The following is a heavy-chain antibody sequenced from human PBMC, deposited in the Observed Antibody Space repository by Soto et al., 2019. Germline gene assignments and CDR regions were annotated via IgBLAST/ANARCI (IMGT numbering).Heavy chain of an antibody. CDR1: GCPVSSNY. D-gene: IGHD6-19*01. J-gene: IGHJ6*03. Sequence: PGGSLRLSCASSGCPVSSNYMSWVRQAPGKGLEWVSVIYSGGSTYYADSVKGRFTISRDNSKNTLYLQMNSLRAEDTAVYYCHGSGWYAGYMDVWGKGTTVTVSS. CDR3: HGSGWYAGYMDV. V-gene: IGHV3-66*01. CDR2: IYSGGST.